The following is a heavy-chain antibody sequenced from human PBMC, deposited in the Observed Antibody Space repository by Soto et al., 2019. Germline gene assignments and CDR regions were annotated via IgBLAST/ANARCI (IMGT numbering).Heavy chain of an antibody. CDR3: ARSTAVTPQRYTRPYGWFEP. CDR2: MNPDSGNA. J-gene: IGHJ5*02. Sequence: QVQMVQSGAEMKTPGASVKVSCQTYGYTFTYYDINWARQTPGQGLTWEGWMNPDSGNAGYAQKYQSRVTLPRDQSINADNMELNSLRADDTAVYYCARSTAVTPQRYTRPYGWFEPWGQGTPVIVSS. CDR1: GYTFTYYD. V-gene: IGHV1-8*01. D-gene: IGHD4-17*01.